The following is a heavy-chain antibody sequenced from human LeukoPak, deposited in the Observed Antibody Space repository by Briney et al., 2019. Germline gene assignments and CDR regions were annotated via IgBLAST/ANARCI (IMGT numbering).Heavy chain of an antibody. J-gene: IGHJ5*02. CDR2: IYPADSDI. CDR3: ARQEYCSGGSCYTWFDP. CDR1: GYSINNYW. D-gene: IGHD2-15*01. V-gene: IGHV5-51*01. Sequence: GESLKISCKGSGYSINNYWIGWVRQMPGKGLELMGIIYPADSDIRYSPSFQGQVTISADKSISTAYLQWSSLKASDTAMYYCARQEYCSGGSCYTWFDPWGQGTLVIVSS.